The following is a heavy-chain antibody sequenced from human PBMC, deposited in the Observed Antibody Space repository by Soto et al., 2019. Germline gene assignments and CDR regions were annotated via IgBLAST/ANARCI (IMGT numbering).Heavy chain of an antibody. V-gene: IGHV3-48*01. D-gene: IGHD3-16*01. Sequence: EVQLVESGGGLVQPGGSLRLSCATSGFILSDCAMNWVRQAPGKGLEWVSYISSSSSVIDYADSVKGRFTVSRDNARNSLHLQMNSLRAEDTAVYYCARDLSWGSNSYYYMDVWGKGTTGTVS. CDR3: ARDLSWGSNSYYYMDV. CDR2: ISSSSSVI. CDR1: GFILSDCA. J-gene: IGHJ6*03.